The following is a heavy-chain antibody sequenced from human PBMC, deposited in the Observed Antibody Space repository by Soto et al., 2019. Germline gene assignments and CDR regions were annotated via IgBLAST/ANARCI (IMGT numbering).Heavy chain of an antibody. CDR3: AKDTYYHDSSGYYVFDY. D-gene: IGHD3-22*01. V-gene: IGHV3-30*18. CDR1: GFTFTDYG. CDR2: ISYDGSNK. Sequence: QVQLVESGGGVVQPGRPLRLSCADSGFTFTDYGMHWVRQAPGKGLEWVAVISYDGSNKNYADSVKGRFTISRDNSKNTLYLQMNSLRAEDTAVYYCAKDTYYHDSSGYYVFDYWGQGTLVTVSS. J-gene: IGHJ4*02.